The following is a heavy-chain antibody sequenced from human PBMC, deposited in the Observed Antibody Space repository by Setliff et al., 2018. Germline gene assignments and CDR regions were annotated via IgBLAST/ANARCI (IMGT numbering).Heavy chain of an antibody. CDR1: GGSINSGSYF. V-gene: IGHV4-39*07. CDR3: ARMSGFQYMDV. J-gene: IGHJ6*03. D-gene: IGHD3-3*01. Sequence: SETLSLTCTVSGGSINSGSYFWAWIRQPPGKGLEWIGSIHYSGSTNYNPSLKGRATLSIDASKRQLSLKLTSVTAADTAVYYCARMSGFQYMDVWGKGTTVTVS. CDR2: IHYSGST.